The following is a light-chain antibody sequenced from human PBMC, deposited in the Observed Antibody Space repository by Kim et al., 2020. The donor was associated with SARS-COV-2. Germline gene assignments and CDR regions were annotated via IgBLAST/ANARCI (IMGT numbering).Light chain of an antibody. V-gene: IGKV3-11*01. CDR3: KRRRNWPLRS. J-gene: IGKJ4*01. CDR1: QSVGSY. CDR2: DAS. Sequence: EIVLTQSPATLSVSPGERATLSCRASQSVGSYLAWYQHKPGQPPRLLIYDASNRATAIPARFSGSGSGTDFTLTISSLEPEDSAVYYCKRRRNWPLRSFGGGTKVEIK.